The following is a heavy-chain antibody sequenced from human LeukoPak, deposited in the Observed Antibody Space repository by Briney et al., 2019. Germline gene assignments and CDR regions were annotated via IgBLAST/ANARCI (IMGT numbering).Heavy chain of an antibody. Sequence: SETLSLTCTVSGGSISSGGYYWSWIRQHPGKGLEWIGYIYYSGSTYYNPSLKSRVTISVDTSKNQFSLKLSSVTAADTAVYYCARDTISHPCYDSSGYQIWGQGTLVTVSS. J-gene: IGHJ4*02. CDR3: ARDTISHPCYDSSGYQI. CDR2: IYYSGST. V-gene: IGHV4-31*03. CDR1: GGSISSGGYY. D-gene: IGHD3-22*01.